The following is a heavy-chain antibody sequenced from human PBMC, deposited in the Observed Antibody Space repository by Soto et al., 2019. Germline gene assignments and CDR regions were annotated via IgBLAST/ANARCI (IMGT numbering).Heavy chain of an antibody. CDR2: IYYSGST. V-gene: IGHV4-59*01. CDR1: GGSISSYY. CDR3: ARGAPMVRGVITKYNWFDP. J-gene: IGHJ5*02. Sequence: SETLSLTCTVSGGSISSYYWSWIRQPPGKGLEWIGYIYYSGSTNYNPSLKSRVTISVDTSKNQFSLKLSSVTAADTAVYYCARGAPMVRGVITKYNWFDPWGQGTLVTVS. D-gene: IGHD3-10*01.